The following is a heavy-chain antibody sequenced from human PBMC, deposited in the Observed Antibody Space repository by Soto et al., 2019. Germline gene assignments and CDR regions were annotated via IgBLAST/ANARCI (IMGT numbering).Heavy chain of an antibody. D-gene: IGHD3-3*01. CDR3: ARTDTVGYYQH. V-gene: IGHV4-38-2*01. CDR2: IFHTGTT. J-gene: IGHJ1*01. Sequence: SETLSLTCSVSCDSISGIYHCAWIRHPPGRSLDWIASIFHTGTTYYTPSLKSRVTISVDTSKNQFSLRLSSVTAADSAVYYCARTDTVGYYQHFGQGNLVTVSS. CDR1: CDSISGIYH.